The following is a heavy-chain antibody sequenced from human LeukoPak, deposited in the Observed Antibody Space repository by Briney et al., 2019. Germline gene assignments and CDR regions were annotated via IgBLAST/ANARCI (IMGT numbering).Heavy chain of an antibody. CDR2: IYYSGST. CDR3: ARNSYYYDGSGYRGANYYFDY. CDR1: GGSISSSSYY. D-gene: IGHD3-22*01. V-gene: IGHV4-39*01. Sequence: SETLSLTCTVSGGSISSSSYYWGWIRQPPGKGLEWIGSIYYSGSTNYNPSLKSRVTISVDTSKNQFSLKLSSVTAADTAVYYCARNSYYYDGSGYRGANYYFDYWGQGTRVTVSS. J-gene: IGHJ4*02.